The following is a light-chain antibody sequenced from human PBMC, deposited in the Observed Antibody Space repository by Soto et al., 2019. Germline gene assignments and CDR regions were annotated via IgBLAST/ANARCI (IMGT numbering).Light chain of an antibody. V-gene: IGKV3-20*01. J-gene: IGKJ2*01. CDR1: QSVSSDY. CDR2: GAS. Sequence: IVLTQSPGTLSFSPGERATLSCRASQSVSSDYLALYQQKPGQAPRLLIYGASSRATGIPDRFSGSGSGTDFDLTVSILEPEDFAVFYCQQYGSSPPTFGQGTKVEIK. CDR3: QQYGSSPPT.